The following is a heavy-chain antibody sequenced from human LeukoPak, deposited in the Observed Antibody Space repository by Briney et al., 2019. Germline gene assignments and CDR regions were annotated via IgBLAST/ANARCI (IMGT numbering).Heavy chain of an antibody. D-gene: IGHD3-10*01. CDR3: ARDPYYGPKKEYYYYGMDV. V-gene: IGHV3-33*01. CDR1: GVTFSSYG. J-gene: IGHJ6*02. CDR2: IWYDGSNK. Sequence: PGRSLRLSCAASGVTFSSYGMHWVRQAPGKGLEWVAVIWYDGSNKYYADSVKGRFTISRDNSKNTLYLQMNSLRAEDTAVYYCARDPYYGPKKEYYYYGMDVWGQGTTVTVSS.